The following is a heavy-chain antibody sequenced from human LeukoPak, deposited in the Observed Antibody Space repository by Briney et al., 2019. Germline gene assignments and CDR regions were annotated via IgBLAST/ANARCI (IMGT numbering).Heavy chain of an antibody. CDR3: AGDRATSYFDY. D-gene: IGHD1-26*01. CDR2: ISSNGGST. CDR1: GFIFSTYP. Sequence: GGSLRLSCSASGFIFSTYPMHWVRQAPGKGLEYVSAISSNGGSTYYADSVKGRFTISRDNSKNTLYLQMNSLRAEDTAVYYCAGDRATSYFDYWGQGALVTVSS. J-gene: IGHJ4*02. V-gene: IGHV3-64*04.